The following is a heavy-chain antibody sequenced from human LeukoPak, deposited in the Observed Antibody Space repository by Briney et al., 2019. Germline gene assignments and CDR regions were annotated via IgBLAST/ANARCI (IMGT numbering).Heavy chain of an antibody. CDR2: IYYSGGT. CDR3: ARGGYSHGYSTLDY. D-gene: IGHD5-18*01. J-gene: IGHJ4*02. V-gene: IGHV4-59*01. Sequence: HSETLSLTCTVSGGSTSGNYWSWIRQPPGKGLEWIGYIYYSGGTKYNPSLESRVTMSVDTSKNQFSLKLSSVTAADTAVYYCARGGYSHGYSTLDYWGQGTLVTVSA. CDR1: GGSTSGNY.